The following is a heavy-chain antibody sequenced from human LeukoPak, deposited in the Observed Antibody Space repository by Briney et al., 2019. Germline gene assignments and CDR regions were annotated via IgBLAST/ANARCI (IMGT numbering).Heavy chain of an antibody. CDR1: GFTFSSYN. J-gene: IGHJ4*02. V-gene: IGHV3-13*01. CDR3: ARGTRLGVVDY. D-gene: IGHD3-16*01. Sequence: GGSLRLSCAASGFTFSSYNMHWVRQSTEKGVEWVSAICTAGDTYYPGSVKGRFTISRENAKNSLCLQMNSLRAGDTAVYYCARGTRLGVVDYWGQGTLVTVSS. CDR2: ICTAGDT.